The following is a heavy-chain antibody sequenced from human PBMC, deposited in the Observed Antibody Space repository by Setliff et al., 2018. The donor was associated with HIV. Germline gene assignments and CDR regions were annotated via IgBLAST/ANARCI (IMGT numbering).Heavy chain of an antibody. J-gene: IGHJ3*02. D-gene: IGHD6-19*01. V-gene: IGHV3-64*01. CDR2: ISSDGIHT. CDR1: GFTLSIYA. Sequence: GGSLRLSCAASGFTLSIYAFHWVRQAPGRGLEYVSAISSDGIHTYYTNSVKGRFTISRDDSENTLYLQMGSLRPEDMAVYYCARAMYSSGWYLGAFDIWGQGTTVTVSS. CDR3: ARAMYSSGWYLGAFDI.